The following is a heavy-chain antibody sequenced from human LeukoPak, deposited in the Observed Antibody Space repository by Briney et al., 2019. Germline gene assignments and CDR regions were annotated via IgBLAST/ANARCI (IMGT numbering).Heavy chain of an antibody. CDR3: ARTFGVTIFGVGLQY. V-gene: IGHV1-2*02. CDR1: GYTFTGYY. J-gene: IGHJ4*02. D-gene: IGHD3-3*01. CDR2: INPNSGGT. Sequence: ASVKVSCKASGYTFTGYYMHWVRQAPGQGLEWMGWINPNSGGTNYAQKFQGRVTMTRDTSISTAYMDLSSLRSEDTAVYYCARTFGVTIFGVGLQYWGQGTLVTVSS.